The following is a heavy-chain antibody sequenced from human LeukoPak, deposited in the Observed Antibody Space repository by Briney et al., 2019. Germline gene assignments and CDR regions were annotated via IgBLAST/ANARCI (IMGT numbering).Heavy chain of an antibody. J-gene: IGHJ5*02. V-gene: IGHV3-74*01. CDR2: INSDGSRT. CDR1: GYIFSNYW. CDR3: ARGLYSFSTFTLDP. Sequence: PGGSLRLSCAASGYIFSNYWMHWVRHAPGKGLVWGSRINSDGSRTNYADSVKGRFTISRDNAKNTLFLEMNSLGVEDSAVYYCARGLYSFSTFTLDPRGQGTLVTVSS. D-gene: IGHD2-2*01.